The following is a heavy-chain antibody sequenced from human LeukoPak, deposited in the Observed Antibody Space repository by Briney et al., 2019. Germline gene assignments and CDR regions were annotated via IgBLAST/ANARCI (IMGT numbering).Heavy chain of an antibody. CDR2: IYTSGST. Sequence: GSLRLSRAASGFTFSSYAMSWVRQAPGKGLEWIGYIYTSGSTNYNPSLKSRVTISVDTSKNQFSLKLSSVTAADTAVYYCARFLGYHGQKNWFDPWGQGTLVTVSS. CDR1: GFTFSSYA. V-gene: IGHV4-4*09. D-gene: IGHD5-12*01. CDR3: ARFLGYHGQKNWFDP. J-gene: IGHJ5*02.